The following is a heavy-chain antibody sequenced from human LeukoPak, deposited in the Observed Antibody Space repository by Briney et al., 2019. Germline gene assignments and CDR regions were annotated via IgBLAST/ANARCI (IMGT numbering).Heavy chain of an antibody. CDR3: ARLWFGEPYYYYYGMDV. CDR1: GYTFTSYD. V-gene: IGHV1-8*01. Sequence: GASVKVSCKASGYTFTSYDINWVRQATGQGLEWMGWMNPNSGNTGYAQKFQGRVTMTRNTSISTAYMELSSLRSEDTAVYYCARLWFGEPYYYYYGMDVWGQGTTVTVSS. D-gene: IGHD3-10*01. J-gene: IGHJ6*02. CDR2: MNPNSGNT.